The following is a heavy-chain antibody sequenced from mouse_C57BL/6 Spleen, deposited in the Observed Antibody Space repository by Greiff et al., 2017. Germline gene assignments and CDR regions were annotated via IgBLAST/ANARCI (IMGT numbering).Heavy chain of an antibody. CDR3: ASRELTGTFDY. CDR2: IDPADSET. J-gene: IGHJ2*01. Sequence: QVQLQQPGAELVRPGSSVKLSCKASGYTFTSYWMHWVKQRPIQGLEWIGNIDPADSETHYTQKFKDKATLTVDKSSSTAYMQLSSLTSEDSAVYYCASRELTGTFDYGGQGTTLTVSS. CDR1: GYTFTSYW. V-gene: IGHV1-52*01. D-gene: IGHD4-1*01.